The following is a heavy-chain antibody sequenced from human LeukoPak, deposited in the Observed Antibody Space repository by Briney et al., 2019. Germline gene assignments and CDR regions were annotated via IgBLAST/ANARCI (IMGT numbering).Heavy chain of an antibody. CDR3: AGTYYADYGTTYSLDY. D-gene: IGHD4-17*01. J-gene: IGHJ4*02. CDR2: IKSDGRST. V-gene: IGHV3-74*01. Sequence: GGSLRLSCAASGFTFSSYAMHWVRQAPGKGLVWVSLIKSDGRSTSYADSVKGRFTISRDNAKKTLYLQMNSLRAEDTAVYYCAGTYYADYGTTYSLDYWGQGTLVTVSS. CDR1: GFTFSSYA.